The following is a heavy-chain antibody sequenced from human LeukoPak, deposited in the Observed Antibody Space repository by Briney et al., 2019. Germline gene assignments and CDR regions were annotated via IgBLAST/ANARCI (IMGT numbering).Heavy chain of an antibody. V-gene: IGHV7-4-1*02. CDR1: GYTFTSYA. D-gene: IGHD3-3*01. CDR2: INTNTGNP. CDR3: ARAFTIFGRQGDYFDY. Sequence: GASVKVSCKASGYTFTSYAMNWVRQAPGQGLEWMGWINTNTGNPTYAQGFTGRFVFSLDTSVSTAYLQISSLKAEDTAVYYCARAFTIFGRQGDYFDYWGQGTLVTVSS. J-gene: IGHJ4*02.